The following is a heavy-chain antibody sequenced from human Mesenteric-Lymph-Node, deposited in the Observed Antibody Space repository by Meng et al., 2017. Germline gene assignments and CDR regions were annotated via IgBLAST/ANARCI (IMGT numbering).Heavy chain of an antibody. V-gene: IGHV3-7*01. CDR3: ASATIGAGWYFDR. CDR1: GFTFSSYE. Sequence: GESLKISCAASGFTFSSYEMNWVRQAPGKGLEWVANIKEDGSVKYYVDSVKGRFTISRDHSKNSLYLQMNILRGEDTAMYYCASATIGAGWYFDRWGRGTLVTVSS. CDR2: IKEDGSVK. J-gene: IGHJ2*01. D-gene: IGHD4/OR15-4a*01.